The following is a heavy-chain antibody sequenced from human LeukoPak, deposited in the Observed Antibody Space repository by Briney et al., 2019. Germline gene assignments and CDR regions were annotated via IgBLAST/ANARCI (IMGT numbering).Heavy chain of an antibody. CDR1: GGSISSYY. CDR2: IYYSGST. Sequence: TSETLSLTCTVSGGSISSYYWSWTRQPPGKGLEWIGYIYYSGSTNYNPSLKSRVTISVDTSKNQFSLKLSSVTAADTAVYYCASHRVQLWSPYYYYYGMDVWGQGTTVTVSS. J-gene: IGHJ6*02. V-gene: IGHV4-59*01. CDR3: ASHRVQLWSPYYYYYGMDV. D-gene: IGHD5-18*01.